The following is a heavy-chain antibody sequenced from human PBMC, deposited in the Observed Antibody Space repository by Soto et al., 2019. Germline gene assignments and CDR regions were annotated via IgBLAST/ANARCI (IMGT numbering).Heavy chain of an antibody. D-gene: IGHD3-9*01. CDR3: ARPRYYDILTGYHYYYYMDV. CDR2: ISAYNGNT. J-gene: IGHJ6*03. CDR1: GYTFTSYG. Sequence: QVQLVQSGAEVKKPGASVKVSCKASGYTFTSYGISWVRQAPGQGLEWMGWISAYNGNTNYAQKRQGRVTMTTDTSTSTAYMELRSLRSDDTAVYYCARPRYYDILTGYHYYYYMDVWGKGTTVTVSS. V-gene: IGHV1-18*01.